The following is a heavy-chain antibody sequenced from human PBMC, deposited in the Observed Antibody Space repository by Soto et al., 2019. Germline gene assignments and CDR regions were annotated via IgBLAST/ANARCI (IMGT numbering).Heavy chain of an antibody. CDR2: ISSSSSYI. D-gene: IGHD6-6*01. CDR3: ATSSSPRGDY. J-gene: IGHJ4*02. V-gene: IGHV3-21*01. Sequence: GGSLRLSCAASGFTFSSYSMNWVRQAPGKGLEWVSSISSSSSYIYYADSVKGRFTLSRDNAKNSLYLQMNSLRAEDTAVYYCATSSSPRGDYWGQGTLVTVSS. CDR1: GFTFSSYS.